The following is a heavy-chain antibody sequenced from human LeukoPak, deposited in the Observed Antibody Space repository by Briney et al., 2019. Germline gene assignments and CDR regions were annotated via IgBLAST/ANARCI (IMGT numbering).Heavy chain of an antibody. J-gene: IGHJ5*02. D-gene: IGHD3-3*01. CDR1: GGSFSGYY. CDR3: ARGSSNYDFWSGYNWFDP. CDR2: INYSGST. Sequence: PSETLSLTCAVYGGSFSGYYWSWVRQPPGKGLEWIGEINYSGSTNYNPSLKSRVTISVDTSKNQFSLKLSSVTAADTAVYYCARGSSNYDFWSGYNWFDPWGQGTLVTVSS. V-gene: IGHV4-34*01.